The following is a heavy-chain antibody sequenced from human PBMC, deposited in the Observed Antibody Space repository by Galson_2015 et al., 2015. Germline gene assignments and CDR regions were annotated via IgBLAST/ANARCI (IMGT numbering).Heavy chain of an antibody. D-gene: IGHD6-6*01. J-gene: IGHJ5*02. CDR1: GGSFSGYW. CDR2: ISRDGTT. V-gene: IGHV4-34*01. CDR3: AREFRAQGSST. Sequence: SETLSLTCAVYGGSFSGYWWSWIRQPPGKGLEWIGEISRDGTTSYSASLKSRVTISADTSKSLFSLTVRSVTAADTAFYYCAREFRAQGSSTWGQGTLVTVSS.